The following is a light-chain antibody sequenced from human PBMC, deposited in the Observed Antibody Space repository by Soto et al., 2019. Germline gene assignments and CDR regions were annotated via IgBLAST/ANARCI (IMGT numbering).Light chain of an antibody. V-gene: IGKV1-39*01. CDR3: QETYSNTPT. CDR2: AAT. CDR1: QTISTY. J-gene: IGKJ5*01. Sequence: DIQMTQSPSSLSASVGDSVTITCRASQTISTYLNWYQQKPGKAPKLLIYAATDLQSGVPSRFSGSGSGTDFTITISSLQPEDFATYHCQETYSNTPTFGQGTRLEI.